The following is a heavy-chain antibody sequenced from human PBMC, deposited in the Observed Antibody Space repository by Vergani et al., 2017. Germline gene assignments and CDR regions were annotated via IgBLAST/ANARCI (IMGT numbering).Heavy chain of an antibody. Sequence: VQLVESGGGLVKPGGSLRLSCAASGFTFDDYAMHWVRQAPGKGLEWVSGISWNSGSIGYADSVKGRFTISRDNAKNSLYLQMNSLRAEDTALYYCAKSFLAVPAASDYWGQGTLVTVSS. V-gene: IGHV3-9*01. CDR1: GFTFDDYA. J-gene: IGHJ4*02. D-gene: IGHD2-2*01. CDR3: AKSFLAVPAASDY. CDR2: ISWNSGSI.